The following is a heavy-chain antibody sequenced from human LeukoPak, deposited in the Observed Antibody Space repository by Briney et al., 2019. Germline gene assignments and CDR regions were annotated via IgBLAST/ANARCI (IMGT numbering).Heavy chain of an antibody. V-gene: IGHV1-18*01. CDR2: ISGYNGNT. CDR3: ARDRGMGYCSGGSCLSYYFDY. CDR1: GYTFTSYG. Sequence: ASMKVSCKASGYTFTSYGITWVRQAPGQGLEWMGWISGYNGNTNYAQKFQGRVTMTTDTSTSTVYMELRSLRSDDTAVYYCARDRGMGYCSGGSCLSYYFDYWGQGTLVTVSS. J-gene: IGHJ4*02. D-gene: IGHD2-15*01.